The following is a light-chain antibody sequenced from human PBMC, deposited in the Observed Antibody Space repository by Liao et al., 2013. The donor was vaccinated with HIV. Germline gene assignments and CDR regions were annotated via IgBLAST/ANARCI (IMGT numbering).Light chain of an antibody. CDR2: QDT. V-gene: IGLV3-1*01. CDR3: QAWDSSTEVV. Sequence: SYELTQPPSVSVSPGQTASITCSGDKLGDQYACWYQQKPGQSPVLVIYQDTKRPSGIPERFSGSNSGNTATLTISGTQAMDEADYYCQAWDSSTEVVFGGGTKLTV. J-gene: IGLJ2*01. CDR1: KLGDQY.